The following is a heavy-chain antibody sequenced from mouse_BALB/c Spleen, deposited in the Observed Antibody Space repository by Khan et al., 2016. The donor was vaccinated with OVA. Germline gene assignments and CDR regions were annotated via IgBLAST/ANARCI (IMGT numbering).Heavy chain of an antibody. V-gene: IGHV1-76*01. CDR3: ARYYGNYFDY. CDR1: GYIFTSYW. Sequence: QVQLKESGAELVRPGASVKLSCKTSGYIFTSYWIHWVKQRSGQGPEWIARIYPGTGNSYYNEKIKGKAIVTADKSSSTVYMQLSSLTSEDSAVYFCARYYGNYFDYWGQGTTLTVSS. J-gene: IGHJ2*01. CDR2: IYPGTGNS. D-gene: IGHD2-1*01.